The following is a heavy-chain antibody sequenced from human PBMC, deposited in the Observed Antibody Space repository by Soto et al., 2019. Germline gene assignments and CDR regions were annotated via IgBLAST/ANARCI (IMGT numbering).Heavy chain of an antibody. D-gene: IGHD5-12*01. J-gene: IGHJ3*02. V-gene: IGHV1-69*08. CDR2: IIPILGIA. CDR3: ARDIGYSGYDRPDAFDI. Sequence: QVQLVQSGAEVKKPGSSVKVSCKASGGTFSSYTISWVRQAPGQGLEWMGRIIPILGIANYAQKFQGRVTITADNSTSTAYRALSSLRSEDTAVYYCARDIGYSGYDRPDAFDIWGQGTMLTASS. CDR1: GGTFSSYT.